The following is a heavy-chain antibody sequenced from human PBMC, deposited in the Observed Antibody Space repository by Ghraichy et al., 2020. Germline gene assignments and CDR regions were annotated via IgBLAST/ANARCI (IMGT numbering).Heavy chain of an antibody. CDR2: IKQDGSEK. V-gene: IGHV3-7*01. J-gene: IGHJ4*02. D-gene: IGHD6-19*01. CDR3: ASEQWLTN. Sequence: GESLNISCAASGFTFSSYWMSWVRQAPGKGLEWVANIKQDGSEKYYVDSVKGRFTISRDNAKNSLYLQMNSLRAEDTAVYYCASEQWLTNWGQGALVTVSS. CDR1: GFTFSSYW.